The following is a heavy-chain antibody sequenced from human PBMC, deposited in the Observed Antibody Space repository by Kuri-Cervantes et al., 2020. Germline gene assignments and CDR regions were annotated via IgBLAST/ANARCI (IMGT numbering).Heavy chain of an antibody. CDR3: TRGRTMGTGAGPDDDFDV. Sequence: GGSLRLSCKVSGYSFTTYWIGWVRQMPGKGLEWVSGIGTLHDTFYPDSVKGRFTISREDAKNSLYLQMNYLRVGDTAVYYCTRGRTMGTGAGPDDDFDVWGQGTMVTVSS. V-gene: IGHV3-13*01. CDR2: IGTLHDT. D-gene: IGHD4/OR15-4a*01. J-gene: IGHJ3*01. CDR1: GYSFTTYW.